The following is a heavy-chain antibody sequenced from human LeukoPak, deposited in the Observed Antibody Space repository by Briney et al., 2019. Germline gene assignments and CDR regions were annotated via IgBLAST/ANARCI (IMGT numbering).Heavy chain of an antibody. Sequence: PGGSLRLSCAASGSTFSSYWMHWVRQAPGKGLVWVSRINTDGSSTSYADSVKGRFTISRDNSKNTVYLQMNNLRAEDTALYYCGRHAYGGSPPLSWGQGALVTVSP. V-gene: IGHV3-74*01. D-gene: IGHD3-10*01. CDR2: INTDGSST. J-gene: IGHJ4*02. CDR1: GSTFSSYW. CDR3: GRHAYGGSPPLS.